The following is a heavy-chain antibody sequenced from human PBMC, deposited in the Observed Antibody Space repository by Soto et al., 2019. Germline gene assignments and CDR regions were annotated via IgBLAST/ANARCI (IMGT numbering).Heavy chain of an antibody. J-gene: IGHJ6*02. D-gene: IGHD1-7*01. CDR1: GFTFSDYY. CDR2: ISSSGSTI. CDR3: ARANWNYENYYYGMDV. Sequence: QVPLVESGGGLVKPGGSLRLSCAASGFTFSDYYMSWIRQAPGKGLEWVSYISSSGSTIYYADSVKGRFTISRDNAKNSLYLQMNSLRAEDTAVYYCARANWNYENYYYGMDVWGQGTTVTVSS. V-gene: IGHV3-11*01.